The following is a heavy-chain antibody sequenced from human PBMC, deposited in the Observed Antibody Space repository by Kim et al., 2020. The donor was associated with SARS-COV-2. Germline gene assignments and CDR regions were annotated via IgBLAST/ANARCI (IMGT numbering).Heavy chain of an antibody. CDR3: ARDGGSYPAFDY. Sequence: NYAQKVQGRVTITADESTSTAYMELSSLRSEDTAVYYCARDGGSYPAFDYWGQGTLVTVSS. J-gene: IGHJ4*02. D-gene: IGHD1-26*01. V-gene: IGHV1-69*01.